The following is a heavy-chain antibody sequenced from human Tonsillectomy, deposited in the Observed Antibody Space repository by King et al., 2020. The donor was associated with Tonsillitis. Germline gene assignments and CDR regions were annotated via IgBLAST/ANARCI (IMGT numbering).Heavy chain of an antibody. D-gene: IGHD5-12*01. CDR3: ARGGGFSGYAYMDV. V-gene: IGHV3-21*01. Sequence: EVQLVESGGGLVKPGGSLRLSCAASGFTFSSYSMNWVRQAPGKGLEWVSCISSSGRYIYYAASVKGRFTISRDSAKNSLYLQMTSLRAEDTAVYYCARGGGFSGYAYMDVGGKGTTATVSS. CDR2: ISSSGRYI. J-gene: IGHJ6*03. CDR1: GFTFSSYS.